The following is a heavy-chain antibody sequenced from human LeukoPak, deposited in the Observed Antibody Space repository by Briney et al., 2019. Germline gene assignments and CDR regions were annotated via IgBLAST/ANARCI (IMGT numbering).Heavy chain of an antibody. Sequence: GASVKVSCKASGYTFTGYYMHWVRQAPGQGLEWMGWINPNSGGTNYAQKFQGWVTMTRDTSISTAYMELSRLRSDDTAVYYCARAGPQIYSGYDPFDYWGQGTLVTVSS. D-gene: IGHD5-12*01. CDR2: INPNSGGT. J-gene: IGHJ4*02. CDR1: GYTFTGYY. CDR3: ARAGPQIYSGYDPFDY. V-gene: IGHV1-2*04.